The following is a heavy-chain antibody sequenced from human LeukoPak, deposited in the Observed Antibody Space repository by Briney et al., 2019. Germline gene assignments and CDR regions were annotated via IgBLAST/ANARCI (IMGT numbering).Heavy chain of an antibody. V-gene: IGHV3-7*03. CDR3: AKSFYPGGSSFTFNI. CDR2: IKQDGSEK. J-gene: IGHJ3*02. CDR1: GFTFSSYW. Sequence: PGGSLRLSCAASGFTFSSYWMSWVRQAPGKGLEWVANIKQDGSEKYYVDSVKGRSTISRDNSKNTLYLQMNSLRVDDTAVYYCAKSFYPGGSSFTFNIWGQGTLVTVSS. D-gene: IGHD3-10*01.